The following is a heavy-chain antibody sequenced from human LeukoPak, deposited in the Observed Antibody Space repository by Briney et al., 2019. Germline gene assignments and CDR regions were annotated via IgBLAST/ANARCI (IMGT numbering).Heavy chain of an antibody. V-gene: IGHV3-64*01. Sequence: PGGSLRLSCEGSGFTFSNYGIHWVRQPPGKGLEYVSAISTNGDSTYYASSVKGRFTISRDNSKNTLYLQMGSLTTEDMAVYYCARDPRWLQLQGLDYWGRGALVIVSS. CDR3: ARDPRWLQLQGLDY. J-gene: IGHJ4*02. CDR1: GFTFSNYG. CDR2: ISTNGDST. D-gene: IGHD5-24*01.